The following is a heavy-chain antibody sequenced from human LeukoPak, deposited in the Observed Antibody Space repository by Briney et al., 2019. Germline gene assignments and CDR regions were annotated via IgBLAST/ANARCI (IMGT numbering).Heavy chain of an antibody. CDR1: RFTFSNYG. CDR3: ARDSAACRGCAFDL. Sequence: PGGSLRLSCAASRFTFSNYGMHWVRQAPGKGLEWVAVISYDGSKKYYGDSVKGRFTISRDNSKNSLFLQMNSLRAEDTAVYYCARDSAACRGCAFDLWGQGTVVTVSS. D-gene: IGHD3-10*01. J-gene: IGHJ3*01. V-gene: IGHV3-30*03. CDR2: ISYDGSKK.